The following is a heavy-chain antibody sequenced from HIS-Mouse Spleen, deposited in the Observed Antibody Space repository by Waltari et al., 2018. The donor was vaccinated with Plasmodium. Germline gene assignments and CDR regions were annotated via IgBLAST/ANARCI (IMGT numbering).Heavy chain of an antibody. D-gene: IGHD3-3*01. J-gene: IGHJ6*02. CDR2: ISYDGSNK. CDR3: ARLYYDFWSGYYPYGMDV. V-gene: IGHV3-30*04. CDR1: GFTFSSYP. Sequence: QVQLVESGGGVVQPGRSLRLSCAASGFTFSSYPLHWVRQAPGKGLEWVAVISYDGSNKYYADSVKGRFTISRDNSKNTLYLQMNSLRAEDTAVYYCARLYYDFWSGYYPYGMDVWGQGTTVTVSS.